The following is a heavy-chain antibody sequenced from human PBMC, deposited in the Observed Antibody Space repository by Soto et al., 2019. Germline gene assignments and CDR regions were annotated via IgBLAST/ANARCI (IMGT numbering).Heavy chain of an antibody. CDR3: ARHAFGSGFYYGMGV. D-gene: IGHD3-10*01. Sequence: QVQLQESGPGLVKPSETLSLTCTVSGDSITSYYWSWIRQPPGKGLEWLGYIYYTGSTTYNPSLKIRVTISLDTSKNQFSLKLNSVTAADTAVYYCARHAFGSGFYYGMGVWGQGTTVTVSS. V-gene: IGHV4-59*08. CDR1: GDSITSYY. J-gene: IGHJ6*02. CDR2: IYYTGST.